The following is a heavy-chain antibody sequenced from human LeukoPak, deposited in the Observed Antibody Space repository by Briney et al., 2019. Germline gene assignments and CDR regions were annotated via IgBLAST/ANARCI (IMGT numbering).Heavy chain of an antibody. Sequence: GGSLRLSCAASGFTFSSYAMSWVRQAPGKGLEWVSALSGSGGSTYYADSVKGRFTISRDNSKNTLYLQMNSLRAEDTAVYYCAKDLYDSSGYYPPNFDYWGQGTLVTVSS. D-gene: IGHD3-22*01. J-gene: IGHJ4*02. CDR3: AKDLYDSSGYYPPNFDY. CDR1: GFTFSSYA. CDR2: LSGSGGST. V-gene: IGHV3-23*01.